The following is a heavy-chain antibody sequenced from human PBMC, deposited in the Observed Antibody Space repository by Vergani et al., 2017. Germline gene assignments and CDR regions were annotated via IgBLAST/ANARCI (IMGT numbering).Heavy chain of an antibody. CDR3: ARAGPDQGEIWEWLGRYYYYYGMDV. V-gene: IGHV4-34*01. Sequence: QVQLQQWGAGLLKPSETLSLTCAVYGGSFSGYYWSWIRQPPGKGLERIGEINHSGSTNYNPSLKSRVTISVDTSKNQFSLKLSSVTAADTAVYYCARAGPDQGEIWEWLGRYYYYYGMDVWGQGTTVTVSS. CDR2: INHSGST. D-gene: IGHD3-3*01. J-gene: IGHJ6*02. CDR1: GGSFSGYY.